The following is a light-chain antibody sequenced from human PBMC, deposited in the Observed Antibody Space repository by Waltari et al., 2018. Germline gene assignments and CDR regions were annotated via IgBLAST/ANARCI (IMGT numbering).Light chain of an antibody. J-gene: IGLJ3*02. CDR2: EVI. V-gene: IGLV2-23*02. CDR1: RSNVGLSNL. CDR3: CSYAGRNIWV. Sequence: QPALTQPASVSGSPGPSITIPCTGTRSNVGLSNLVSWYQQHPDKAPKLLVYEVIDRPSGVSSRFSGSKSGNTASLTISGLQAEDEADYYCCSYAGRNIWVFGGGTKVSVL.